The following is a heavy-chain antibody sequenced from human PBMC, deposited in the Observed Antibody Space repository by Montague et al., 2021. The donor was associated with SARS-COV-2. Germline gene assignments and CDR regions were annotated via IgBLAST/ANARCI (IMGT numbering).Heavy chain of an antibody. V-gene: IGHV4-59*01. CDR2: IYYSGST. D-gene: IGHD2-2*01. J-gene: IGHJ3*02. Sequence: SETLSLTCSVSGGSITGYYWSWIRQPPGKGLEWIGYIYYSGSTKYNPSLKSRVTISLDTPKNQFPLMLTSVTAANTAVYYCARIRAIKYDAFDIWGQGTVVAVSS. CDR3: ARIRAIKYDAFDI. CDR1: GGSITGYY.